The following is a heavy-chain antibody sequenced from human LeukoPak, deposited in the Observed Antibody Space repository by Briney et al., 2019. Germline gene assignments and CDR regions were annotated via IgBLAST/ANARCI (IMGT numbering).Heavy chain of an antibody. D-gene: IGHD3-10*01. V-gene: IGHV4-38-2*02. Sequence: SETLSLTCTVSGYSISSGYYWGWIRQPPGKGLEWIGSIYHSGSTYYNPSLKSRVTISVDTSKDQFSLKLTSVTAADTAVFYCARHKTGARGFDIWGQGTMVTVSS. CDR1: GYSISSGYY. CDR3: ARHKTGARGFDI. J-gene: IGHJ3*02. CDR2: IYHSGST.